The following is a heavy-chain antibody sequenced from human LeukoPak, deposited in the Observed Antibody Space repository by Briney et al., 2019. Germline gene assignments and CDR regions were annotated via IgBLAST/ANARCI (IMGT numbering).Heavy chain of an antibody. CDR1: GFTVSSNY. Sequence: GGSLRLSCAASGFTVSSNYMSWVRQAPGKVLEWVSVIYSGGSTYYADSVKGRFTISRDNSKNTLYLQMNSLRAEDTAVYYCARDRPITMVRGPYYYYYGMDVWGQGTTVTVSS. V-gene: IGHV3-66*01. J-gene: IGHJ6*02. D-gene: IGHD3-10*01. CDR2: IYSGGST. CDR3: ARDRPITMVRGPYYYYYGMDV.